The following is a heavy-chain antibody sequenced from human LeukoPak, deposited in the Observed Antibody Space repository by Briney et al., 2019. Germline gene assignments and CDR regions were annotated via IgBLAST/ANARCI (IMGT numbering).Heavy chain of an antibody. V-gene: IGHV4-61*01. CDR1: GGSISSSSYY. D-gene: IGHD5-24*01. Sequence: SETLSLTCTVSGGSISSSSYYWSWIRQPPGKGLEWIGYIYYSGSTNYNPSLKSRVTISVDTSKNQFSLKLSSVTAADTAVYYCARVAWGNVIGTITGWFDPWGQGTLVTVSS. CDR3: ARVAWGNVIGTITGWFDP. CDR2: IYYSGST. J-gene: IGHJ5*02.